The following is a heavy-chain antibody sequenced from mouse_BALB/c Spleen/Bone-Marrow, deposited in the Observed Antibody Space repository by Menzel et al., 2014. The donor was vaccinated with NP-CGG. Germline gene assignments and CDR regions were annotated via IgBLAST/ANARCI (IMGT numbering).Heavy chain of an antibody. Sequence: EVKLMESGGGLVQPGGSLRLSCATSGFTFADYYMSWVRQPPGKALEWLGFIRNKAKGYTTEYNASVRGRFTISRDNSQSILYLQMNTLRAEDSATYYCARNGLAWFAYWGQGTLVTVSA. CDR1: GFTFADYY. CDR3: ARNGLAWFAY. J-gene: IGHJ3*01. D-gene: IGHD4-1*01. V-gene: IGHV7-3*02. CDR2: IRNKAKGYTT.